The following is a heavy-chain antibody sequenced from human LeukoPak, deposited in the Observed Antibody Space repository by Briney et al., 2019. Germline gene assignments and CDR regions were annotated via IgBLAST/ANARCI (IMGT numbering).Heavy chain of an antibody. Sequence: PSETLSLTCTVSGGSISSYYGRWIRQPAGKGLEWIGRIYTSGSTNYNPSLKSRVTMSVDTSKNQFSLKLSSVTAADTAVYYCARARRYCSGGSCYEYYYGMDVWGQGTTVTVSS. J-gene: IGHJ6*02. CDR3: ARARRYCSGGSCYEYYYGMDV. CDR2: IYTSGST. CDR1: GGSISSYY. D-gene: IGHD2-15*01. V-gene: IGHV4-4*07.